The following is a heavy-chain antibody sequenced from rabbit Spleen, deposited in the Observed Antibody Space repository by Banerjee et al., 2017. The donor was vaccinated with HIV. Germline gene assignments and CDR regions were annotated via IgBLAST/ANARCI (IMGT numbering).Heavy chain of an antibody. CDR2: IDTNDGDT. D-gene: IGHD4-1*01. CDR1: GVSFSDKDV. CDR3: ARDPLYLHNSGGAL. J-gene: IGHJ4*01. V-gene: IGHV1S45*01. Sequence: EQLEESGGGLVKPEGSLTLTCKASGVSFSDKDVMCWVRQAPGKGLEWIACIDTNDGDTDYANWPKGRFTISKTSSTTVTLQMTSLTAADTATYFCARDPLYLHNSGGALWGPGTLVTVS.